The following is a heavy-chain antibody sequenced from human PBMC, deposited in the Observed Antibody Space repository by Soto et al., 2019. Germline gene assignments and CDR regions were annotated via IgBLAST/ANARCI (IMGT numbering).Heavy chain of an antibody. CDR3: ARQDTSGYAFDY. CDR2: ISYSGST. Sequence: PSETLSLTCTVSGGSISSFDWNWIRQSPGKGLEWIGYISYSGSTNYNPSLKSRVTISVDTSKNQFSLKLSSVTAADTAVYYCARQDTSGYAFDYWGQGTQVTVSS. J-gene: IGHJ4*02. CDR1: GGSISSFD. V-gene: IGHV4-59*08. D-gene: IGHD3-22*01.